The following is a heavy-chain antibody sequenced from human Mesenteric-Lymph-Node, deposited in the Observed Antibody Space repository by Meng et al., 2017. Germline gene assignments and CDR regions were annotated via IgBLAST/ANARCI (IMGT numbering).Heavy chain of an antibody. CDR3: AKEWIEIGHPHFDH. V-gene: IGHV3-23*01. D-gene: IGHD5-12*01. J-gene: IGHJ4*02. CDR2: ITSNGDST. CDR1: GLTFRNYA. Sequence: EVQLLQSGGDWVQPGGSLRLSCAVSGLTFRNYAMSWLRQAPGKGLGWVSGITSNGDSTYYIDSVKGRFTISRDNFKNTLYLQMNSLRAEDTAIYYCAKEWIEIGHPHFDHWGQGSLVTVSS.